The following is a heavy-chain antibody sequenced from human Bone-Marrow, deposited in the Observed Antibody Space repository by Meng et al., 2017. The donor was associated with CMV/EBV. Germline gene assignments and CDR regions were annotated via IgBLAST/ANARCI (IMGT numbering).Heavy chain of an antibody. V-gene: IGHV2-5*02. CDR1: WFSLNSNGMG. Sequence: QITLKESGPALLKPPQTLTLTCTFSWFSLNSNGMGVGWIRQPPGKALEWLALIYWDGDKRYSPSLKSRLTITKDTSNNQVVLTMTNMGPVDTATYFCAHRPTEGLFDYWGQGTLVTVSS. CDR3: AHRPTEGLFDY. J-gene: IGHJ4*02. CDR2: IYWDGDK.